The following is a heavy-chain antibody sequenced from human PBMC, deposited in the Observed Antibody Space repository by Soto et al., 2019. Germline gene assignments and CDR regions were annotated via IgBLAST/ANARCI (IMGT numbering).Heavy chain of an antibody. CDR1: GFTFSSYS. J-gene: IGHJ4*02. CDR2: ISSSSSYI. D-gene: IGHD2-8*01. V-gene: IGHV3-21*01. CDR3: ARDPKYCTNGVCYLTGFDY. Sequence: EVQLVESGGGLVKPGGSLRLSCAASGFTFSSYSMNWVRQAPGKGLEWVSSISSSSSYIYYADSVKGRFTISRDNPNNSLYLQMNSLRAEDTAVYYCARDPKYCTNGVCYLTGFDYWGQGTLVTVSS.